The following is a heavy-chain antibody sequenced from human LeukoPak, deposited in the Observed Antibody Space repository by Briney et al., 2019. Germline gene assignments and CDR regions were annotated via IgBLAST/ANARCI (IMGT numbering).Heavy chain of an antibody. J-gene: IGHJ4*02. CDR1: GFTFSNYA. D-gene: IGHD3-9*01. V-gene: IGHV3-23*01. CDR2: IVGSGSNT. Sequence: GGSLRLSCAASGFTFSNYAMSWVRQAPGKGLEWVSAIVGSGSNTYYADSVKGRFTISRDNPKNTLYLQMNGLRAEDTAVYYCAKWGDYDTLTGYYDSDYWGQGTLVTVSS. CDR3: AKWGDYDTLTGYYDSDY.